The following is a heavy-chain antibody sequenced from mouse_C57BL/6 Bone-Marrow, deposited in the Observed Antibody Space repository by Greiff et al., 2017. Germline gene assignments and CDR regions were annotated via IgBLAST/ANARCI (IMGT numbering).Heavy chain of an antibody. Sequence: VKVVESGPGLVQPSQSLSITCTVSGFSLTSYGVHWVRQSPGKGLEWLGVIWSGGSTDYNAAFISRLSISKDNSKSQVFFKMNSLQADDTAIYYCARTLITTVVAEGAFAYWGQGTLVTVSA. J-gene: IGHJ3*01. V-gene: IGHV2-2*01. CDR2: IWSGGST. CDR1: GFSLTSYG. D-gene: IGHD1-1*01. CDR3: ARTLITTVVAEGAFAY.